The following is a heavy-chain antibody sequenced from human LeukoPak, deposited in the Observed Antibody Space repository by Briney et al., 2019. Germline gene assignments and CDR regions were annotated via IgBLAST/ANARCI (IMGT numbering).Heavy chain of an antibody. Sequence: GGSLRLSCVASGFTFSTYGMSWVRQAPGKGLEWVSGISWNSGSIGYADSVKGRFTISRDNAKNSLYLQMNSLRAEDTALYYCAKSRSPRITFGGVYDYWGQGTLVTVSS. V-gene: IGHV3-9*01. CDR1: GFTFSTYG. CDR3: AKSRSPRITFGGVYDY. CDR2: ISWNSGSI. D-gene: IGHD3-16*01. J-gene: IGHJ4*02.